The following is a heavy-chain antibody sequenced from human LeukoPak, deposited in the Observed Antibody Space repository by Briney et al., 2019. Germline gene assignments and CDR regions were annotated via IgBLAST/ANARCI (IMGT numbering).Heavy chain of an antibody. V-gene: IGHV3-23*01. Sequence: PGGSLRLSCAASGFIFSNHAMSWVRQAPGRGLEWVSAISGSGDSRYYADSVNGRFTISGDNSKNTLYLQMSSLRAEDTAIYHCAKDPREDCSGGSCYYFDWWGQGSLVTVSS. D-gene: IGHD2-15*01. CDR1: GFIFSNHA. CDR3: AKDPREDCSGGSCYYFDW. CDR2: ISGSGDSR. J-gene: IGHJ4*02.